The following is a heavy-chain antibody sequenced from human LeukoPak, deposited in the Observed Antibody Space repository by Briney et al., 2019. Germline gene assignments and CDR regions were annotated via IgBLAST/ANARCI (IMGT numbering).Heavy chain of an antibody. J-gene: IGHJ4*02. CDR1: GFTFSSYS. D-gene: IGHD7-27*01. Sequence: PGRSLRLSCAASGFTFSSYSMNWVRQAPGKGLEWLSGVSPPGGGTYYADSVKGRFTISRDDSKNTLSLQMNSLRVEDTAVYYCARDLAWGAFDYWGQGTLVTVSS. CDR3: ARDLAWGAFDY. CDR2: VSPPGGGT. V-gene: IGHV3-23*01.